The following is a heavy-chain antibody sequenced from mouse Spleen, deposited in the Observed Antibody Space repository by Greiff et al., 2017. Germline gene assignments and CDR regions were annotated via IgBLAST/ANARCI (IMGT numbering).Heavy chain of an antibody. J-gene: IGHJ2*01. CDR3: ARAPQLLRFDS. V-gene: IGHV5-9-4*01. D-gene: IGHD4-1*02. CDR2: ISSGGSYT. Sequence: EVKLKEDGGGLVKPGGSLKLSCAAAGFTFSSYAMSWVRQSPEKRLEWGAEISSGGSYTYYPDTVTGRFTISRDNAKNTLYLEMSSLRSEDTALSYCARAPQLLRFDSFGQVPPLTVSS. CDR1: GFTFSSYA.